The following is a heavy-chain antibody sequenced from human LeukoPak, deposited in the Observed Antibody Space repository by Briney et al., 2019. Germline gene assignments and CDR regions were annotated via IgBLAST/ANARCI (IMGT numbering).Heavy chain of an antibody. CDR1: GYTFTSYY. V-gene: IGHV1-69*13. CDR3: ATDYYDSSGYGNFDY. D-gene: IGHD3-22*01. J-gene: IGHJ4*02. CDR2: IIPIFGTA. Sequence: ASVKVSCKASGYTFTSYYMHWVRQAPGQGLEWMGGIIPIFGTANYAQKFQGRVTITADESTSTAYMELSSLRSEDTAVYYCATDYYDSSGYGNFDYWGQGTLVTVSS.